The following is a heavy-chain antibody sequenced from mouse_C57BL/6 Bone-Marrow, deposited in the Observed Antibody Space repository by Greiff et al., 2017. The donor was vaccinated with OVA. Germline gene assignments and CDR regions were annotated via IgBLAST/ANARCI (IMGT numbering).Heavy chain of an antibody. CDR1: GFNIKDYY. J-gene: IGHJ2*01. Sequence: VQLQQSGAELVRPGASVKLSCTASGFNIKDYYMHWVKQRPEQGLEWIGRIVPEDGDTEYAPKFQGKATLTAATSSNTAYLQLSSLTSEDTAVYYGAYGNYDYFDYWGQGTTLTGSS. CDR2: IVPEDGDT. CDR3: AYGNYDYFDY. V-gene: IGHV14-1*01. D-gene: IGHD2-1*01.